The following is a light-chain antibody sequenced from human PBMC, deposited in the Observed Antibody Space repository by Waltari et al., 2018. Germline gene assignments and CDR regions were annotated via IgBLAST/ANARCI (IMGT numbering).Light chain of an antibody. CDR1: SSNIGRNY. J-gene: IGLJ1*01. CDR3: ATWDDSLSGYV. V-gene: IGLV1-47*01. CDR2: KDN. Sequence: QSVLTQLPSASGTPGQRVTISCSGTSSNIGRNYVFWFHQLPGTAPKVLIYKDNQRPSGVPDRFSGSKSGTSASLAISGLRSEDEADYYCATWDDSLSGYVFGSGTKVAVL.